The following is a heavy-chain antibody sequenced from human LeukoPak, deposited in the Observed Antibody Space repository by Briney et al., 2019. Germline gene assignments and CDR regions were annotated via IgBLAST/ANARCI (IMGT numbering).Heavy chain of an antibody. V-gene: IGHV1-2*02. CDR1: GYTFTGYY. CDR3: ARGAFPTLLYFDY. CDR2: INPNSGGT. D-gene: IGHD2/OR15-2a*01. Sequence: GASVKVSCKASGYTFTGYYMHGVRQAPGQGLEWMGWINPNSGGTNYAQKFQGRVTMTRDTSISTAYMELSRLRSDDTAVYYCARGAFPTLLYFDYWGQGTLVTVSS. J-gene: IGHJ4*02.